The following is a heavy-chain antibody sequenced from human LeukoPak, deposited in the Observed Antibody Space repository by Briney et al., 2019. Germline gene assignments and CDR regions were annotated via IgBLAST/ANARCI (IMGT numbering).Heavy chain of an antibody. CDR1: GFSFSTFG. CDR3: AKWDSVAAAGTEPFDY. D-gene: IGHD6-13*01. Sequence: GGSLRLSCAASGFSFSTFGMHWVRQVPGKGLEWMAVTSSDGNNKVYGDSARGRFTISRDNSKDTVYLQMNSLTVEDTAVYYCAKWDSVAAAGTEPFDYWGQGTLVTVSS. J-gene: IGHJ4*02. CDR2: TSSDGNNK. V-gene: IGHV3-30*18.